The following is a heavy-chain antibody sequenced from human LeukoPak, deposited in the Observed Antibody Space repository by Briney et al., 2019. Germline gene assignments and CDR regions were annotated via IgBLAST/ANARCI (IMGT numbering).Heavy chain of an antibody. Sequence: PSETLSLTCTVSGGSISSYYWSWIRQPPGKGLEWIGYIYYSGSTNYNPSLKSRVTISVDTSKNQFSLKLSSVTAADTAVYYCARLILGYCSSTSCYSWFDPWGQGTLVTVSS. J-gene: IGHJ5*02. D-gene: IGHD2-2*02. V-gene: IGHV4-59*08. CDR1: GGSISSYY. CDR3: ARLILGYCSSTSCYSWFDP. CDR2: IYYSGST.